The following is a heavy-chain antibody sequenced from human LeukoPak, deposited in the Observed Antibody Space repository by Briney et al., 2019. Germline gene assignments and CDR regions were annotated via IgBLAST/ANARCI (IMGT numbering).Heavy chain of an antibody. CDR2: INPDGSEK. J-gene: IGHJ3*02. CDR1: GYSFTSYW. D-gene: IGHD6-19*01. V-gene: IGHV3-7*01. Sequence: GESLKISCKGSGYSFTSYWIGWVRQAPGKGPEWVANINPDGSEKYYVDSVKGRFAISRDNAENSLYLQMNNLRAEDTAVYYCARYGNGEWLAHYAFDSWGQGTMVTVSS. CDR3: ARYGNGEWLAHYAFDS.